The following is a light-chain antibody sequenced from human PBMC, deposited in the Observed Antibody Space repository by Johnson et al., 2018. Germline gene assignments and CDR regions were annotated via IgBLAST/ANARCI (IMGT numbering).Light chain of an antibody. J-gene: IGLJ1*01. CDR3: GTWDSRLGAGNV. CDR1: SSNIGNNY. CDR2: ENN. Sequence: QSVLTQPPSVSAAPGQKVTISCSGSSSNIGNNYVSWYQQLPGTAPKLLIYENNKRPSGIPDRFSGSKSGTSATLGITGLQTGDEADYYCGTWDSRLGAGNVFGTGTKFTVL. V-gene: IGLV1-51*02.